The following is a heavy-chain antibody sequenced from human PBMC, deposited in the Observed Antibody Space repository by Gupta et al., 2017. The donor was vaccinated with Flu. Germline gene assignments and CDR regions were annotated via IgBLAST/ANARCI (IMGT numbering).Heavy chain of an antibody. CDR2: ISYDGSNK. V-gene: IGHV3-30*18. CDR1: GFTFSSYG. CDR3: AKVIETTVTTSYYYGMDV. D-gene: IGHD4-17*01. J-gene: IGHJ6*02. Sequence: QVQLVESGGGVVQPGRSLRLSCAASGFTFSSYGMHWVRQAPGKGLEWVAVISYDGSNKYYADSVKGRFTISRDNSKNTLYLQMNSLRAEDTAVYYCAKVIETTVTTSYYYGMDVWGQGTTVTVSS.